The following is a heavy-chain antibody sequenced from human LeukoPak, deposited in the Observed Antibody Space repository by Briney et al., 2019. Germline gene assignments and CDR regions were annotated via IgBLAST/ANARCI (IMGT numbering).Heavy chain of an antibody. CDR1: GFTFSSYS. CDR2: ISSSSTI. Sequence: GGSLRLSCAASGFTFSSYSMNWVRQAPGKGLEWVSYISSSSTIYYADSVKGRFTISRDNAKNSLYLQMNSLRDEDTAVYYCARTYSGSYFWGQGTLVTVSS. D-gene: IGHD1-26*01. V-gene: IGHV3-48*02. CDR3: ARTYSGSYF. J-gene: IGHJ4*02.